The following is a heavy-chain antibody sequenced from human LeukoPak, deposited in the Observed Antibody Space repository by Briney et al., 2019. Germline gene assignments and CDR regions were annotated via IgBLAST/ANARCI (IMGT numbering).Heavy chain of an antibody. D-gene: IGHD3-22*01. J-gene: IGHJ4*02. V-gene: IGHV3-33*01. Sequence: GGSLRLSCAASGFTFSSYGMHWVRQAPGKGLEWVAVIWYDGSNKYHADSVKGRFTISRDNSKNTLYLQMNSLRAEDTAVYYCARDPYYYDSSPFDYWGQGTLVTVSS. CDR3: ARDPYYYDSSPFDY. CDR2: IWYDGSNK. CDR1: GFTFSSYG.